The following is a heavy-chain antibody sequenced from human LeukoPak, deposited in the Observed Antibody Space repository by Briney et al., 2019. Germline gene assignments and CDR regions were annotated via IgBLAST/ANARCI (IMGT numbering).Heavy chain of an antibody. CDR2: IYYSGST. Sequence: SETLSLTCNVSGASMSSNYWGWIRQPPGKGLEWIGSIYYSGSTYYNPSLKSRVTISVDTSKNQFSLKLSSVTAADTAVYYCARHFSSSWYFFDYWGQGTLVTVSS. D-gene: IGHD6-13*01. CDR1: GASMSSNY. CDR3: ARHFSSSWYFFDY. J-gene: IGHJ4*02. V-gene: IGHV4-39*01.